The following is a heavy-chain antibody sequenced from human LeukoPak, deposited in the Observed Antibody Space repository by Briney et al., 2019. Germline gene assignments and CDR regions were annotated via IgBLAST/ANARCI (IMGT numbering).Heavy chain of an antibody. D-gene: IGHD3-9*01. CDR2: ISPTGDP. V-gene: IGHV3-13*05. CDR3: ARDAITSKLRYFDWLFV. Sequence: LGGSLRLSCAASGFSFNTYDMHWVRQATGKGLEWVSAISPTGDPYYPDSVKGRFTISRENAKNSLYLQMNSLGAGDTAVYYCARDAITSKLRYFDWLFVWGQGTLVTVSS. J-gene: IGHJ4*02. CDR1: GFSFNTYD.